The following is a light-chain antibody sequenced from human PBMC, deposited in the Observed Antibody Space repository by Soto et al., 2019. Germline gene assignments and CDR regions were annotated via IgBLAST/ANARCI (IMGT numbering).Light chain of an antibody. CDR2: GAS. CDR1: QSVNSN. CDR3: QQYNDWPRT. Sequence: EIVMTQSPGTLSVSPGERATLSCRASQSVNSNLAWYQQKPGQAPRILIYGASTRATAIPARFSGSGSVTEFTLTISSLESEVFAVYYCQQYNDWPRTFGGGTKVEIK. J-gene: IGKJ4*01. V-gene: IGKV3-15*01.